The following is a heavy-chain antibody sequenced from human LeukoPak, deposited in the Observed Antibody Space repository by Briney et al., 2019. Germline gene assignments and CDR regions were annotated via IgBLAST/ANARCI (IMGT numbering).Heavy chain of an antibody. D-gene: IGHD1-26*01. J-gene: IGHJ5*02. CDR2: TYYRSKWYN. CDR3: ARGREDPNWFDP. Sequence: SQTLPLTCAISGDSVSSDSAAWNWIRQSPSRGLEWLGRTYYRSKWYNEYAVSVRSRITISPDTSKNQFSLQLNSVTPEDTAVYYCARGREDPNWFDPWGQGTLVTVSS. CDR1: GDSVSSDSAA. V-gene: IGHV6-1*01.